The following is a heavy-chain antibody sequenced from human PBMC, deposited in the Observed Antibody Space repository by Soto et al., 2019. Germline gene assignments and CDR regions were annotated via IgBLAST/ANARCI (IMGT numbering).Heavy chain of an antibody. CDR2: ISGSGGST. Sequence: GGSLRHSCAASGFTFSSYAMSWVRQAPGKGLEWVSAISGSGGSTYYADSGKGRFTISRDNSKNTLYLQMNSLRAEDTAVYYCAKEKYYYDSSGYFRNWGQGTLVTVSS. V-gene: IGHV3-23*01. J-gene: IGHJ4*02. CDR1: GFTFSSYA. D-gene: IGHD3-22*01. CDR3: AKEKYYYDSSGYFRN.